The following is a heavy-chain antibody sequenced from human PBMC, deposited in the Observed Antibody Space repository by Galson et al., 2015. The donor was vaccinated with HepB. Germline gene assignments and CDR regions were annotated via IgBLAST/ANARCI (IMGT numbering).Heavy chain of an antibody. Sequence: SLRLSCAASEFTFSSYWMNWVRQAPGKGLEWVANINPDGSEKYYVASLKGRFTISRDNAKNSLYLQMESLRAEDTAVYYCARRIRLVRGIITKPDYYYGMDVWGQGTTVTVAS. CDR3: ARRIRLVRGIITKPDYYYGMDV. J-gene: IGHJ6*02. CDR2: INPDGSEK. CDR1: EFTFSSYW. V-gene: IGHV3-7*03. D-gene: IGHD3-10*01.